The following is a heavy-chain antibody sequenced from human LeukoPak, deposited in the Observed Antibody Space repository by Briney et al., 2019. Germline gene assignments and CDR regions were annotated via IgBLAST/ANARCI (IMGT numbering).Heavy chain of an antibody. D-gene: IGHD4-23*01. CDR1: GGSISSYS. J-gene: IGHJ2*01. CDR2: FYTSGTT. Sequence: SETLSLTCSVSGGSISSYSWNWIRQSAGKGLEWIGRFYTSGTTNYNPSLKSRVTMSIDTSKNQVSLKMRSVTAADTAVYYCARTVVTLDWYFDLWGRGTLVSVSS. CDR3: ARTVVTLDWYFDL. V-gene: IGHV4-4*07.